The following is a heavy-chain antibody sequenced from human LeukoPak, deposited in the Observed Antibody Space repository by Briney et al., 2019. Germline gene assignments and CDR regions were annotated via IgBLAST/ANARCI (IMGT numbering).Heavy chain of an antibody. CDR3: ARSLGGDNFDF. CDR2: LNSYNGKT. J-gene: IGHJ3*01. Sequence: RASVKVSCKASGYTFTGYYMHWVRQAPGQGLEWMGWLNSYNGKTNYAQKLQGRVTMTTDTSTRTAYMEMRSLRSDDTAVYYCARSLGGDNFDFWGQGTMVTVSS. D-gene: IGHD2-21*01. CDR1: GYTFTGYY. V-gene: IGHV1/OR15-2*03.